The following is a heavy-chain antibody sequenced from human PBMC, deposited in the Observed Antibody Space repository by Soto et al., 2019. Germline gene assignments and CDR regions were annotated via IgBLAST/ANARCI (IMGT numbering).Heavy chain of an antibody. D-gene: IGHD3-9*01. CDR1: GGSISSSNW. J-gene: IGHJ4*02. CDR3: ARRIYDILTGYYLIDY. CDR2: IYHSGST. Sequence: SETLSLTCAVSGGSISSSNWWSWVRQPPGKGLEWIGEIYHSGSTNYNPSLKSRVTISVDKSKNQFSLKLSSVTAADTAVYYCARRIYDILTGYYLIDYWGQGTLVTSPQ. V-gene: IGHV4-4*02.